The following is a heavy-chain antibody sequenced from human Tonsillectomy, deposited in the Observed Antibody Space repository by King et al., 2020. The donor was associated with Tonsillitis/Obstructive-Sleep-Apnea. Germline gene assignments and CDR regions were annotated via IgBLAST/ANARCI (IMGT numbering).Heavy chain of an antibody. D-gene: IGHD3-10*01. V-gene: IGHV4-4*02. CDR1: GGSISSSNW. J-gene: IGHJ4*02. CDR2: IYHSGST. CDR3: ARRASGSSTLFDY. Sequence: QLQESGPGLVKPSGTLSLTCAVSGGSISSSNWWSWVRQPPGKGREWIGEIYHSGSTNYNPSPKRRGTISVDKSKNQFSLKLSSVTAADTAVYYCARRASGSSTLFDYWGQGTLVTVSS.